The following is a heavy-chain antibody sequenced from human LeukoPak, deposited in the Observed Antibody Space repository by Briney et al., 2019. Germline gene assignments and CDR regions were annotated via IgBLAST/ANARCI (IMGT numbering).Heavy chain of an antibody. CDR1: GFTFSDCY. J-gene: IGHJ4*02. Sequence: GGSLRLSCAASGFTFSDCYMSWIRQAPGKGLEWVSYISSSGSTIYYADSVKGRFTISRDNAKNSLYLQMNSLRAEDTAVYYCARAAPGDSSSYYYFDYWGQGTLVTVSS. V-gene: IGHV3-11*01. CDR2: ISSSGSTI. CDR3: ARAAPGDSSSYYYFDY. D-gene: IGHD6-6*01.